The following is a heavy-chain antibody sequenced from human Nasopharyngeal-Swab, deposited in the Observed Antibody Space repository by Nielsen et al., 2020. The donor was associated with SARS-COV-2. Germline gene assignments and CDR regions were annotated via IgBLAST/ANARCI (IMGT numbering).Heavy chain of an antibody. J-gene: IGHJ4*02. CDR3: ARDATGDEYFDY. D-gene: IGHD7-27*01. CDR2: MNPKSGVT. V-gene: IGHV1-2*02. Sequence: WVRQAPGQGLEWMGWMNPKSGVTSYAQKFQGRVTMTWDTSTSTAYMELSRLRSDDTAVHYCARDATGDEYFDYWGQGTLVTVSS.